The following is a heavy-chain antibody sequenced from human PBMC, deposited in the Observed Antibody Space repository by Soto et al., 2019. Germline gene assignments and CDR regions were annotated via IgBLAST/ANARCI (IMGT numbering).Heavy chain of an antibody. Sequence: EVQLLESGGGLVQPGGSLRLSCAASGFTFSSYAMSWVRQAPGKGLEWVSAISGSGGSTYYADSVKGRFTISRDNSKNTLYLQMNRLRAEDTAVYYCAKVSAAGTLRAKFDYWGQGTLVTVSS. CDR3: AKVSAAGTLRAKFDY. CDR1: GFTFSSYA. V-gene: IGHV3-23*01. CDR2: ISGSGGST. D-gene: IGHD6-13*01. J-gene: IGHJ4*02.